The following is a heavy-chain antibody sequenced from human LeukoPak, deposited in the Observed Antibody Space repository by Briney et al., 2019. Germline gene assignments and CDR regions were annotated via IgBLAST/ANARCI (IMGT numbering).Heavy chain of an antibody. CDR2: INDGNGNT. CDR3: ARGLWDSSSVSWFDP. V-gene: IGHV1-3*03. CDR1: GYTFTSYA. Sequence: GASVKVSCKASGYTFTSYAMHRVRHAPGRRLEWMGWINDGNGNTTYSQDSEGRGTITRNTSASTAYMGLSSLRSEDMAVYYCARGLWDSSSVSWFDPWGQGTLVTVSS. D-gene: IGHD6-6*01. J-gene: IGHJ5*02.